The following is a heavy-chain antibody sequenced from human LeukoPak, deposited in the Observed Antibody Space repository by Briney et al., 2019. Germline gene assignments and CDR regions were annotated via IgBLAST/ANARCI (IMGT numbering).Heavy chain of an antibody. CDR2: MNVKSGTA. V-gene: IGHV1-8*01. J-gene: IGHJ5*02. CDR3: ARLPGYFGAS. CDR1: GYPFTSYD. D-gene: IGHD4/OR15-4a*01. Sequence: GASVKVSCRASGYPFTSYDLNWVRQAPGQRLKWMGCMNVKSGTADYAPKFQGRVTMTRNTSISTAYMELSSLRPEDTAVYYCARLPGYFGASWGQGTLVTVSS.